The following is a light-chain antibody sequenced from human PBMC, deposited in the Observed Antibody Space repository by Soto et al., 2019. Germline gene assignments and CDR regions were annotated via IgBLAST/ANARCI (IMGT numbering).Light chain of an antibody. CDR3: SSSAGSNKAI. V-gene: IGLV2-8*01. CDR2: EVT. J-gene: IGLJ2*01. Sequence: QSVLTQPPSASGSPGQSVTISCTGTSSDVDIYNYVSWYQQHPGKALKLVIYEVTKRPSGVPDRFSGSKSGNTASLTVSGLQAEDEADYYCSSSAGSNKAIFGGGTKLTVL. CDR1: SSDVDIYNY.